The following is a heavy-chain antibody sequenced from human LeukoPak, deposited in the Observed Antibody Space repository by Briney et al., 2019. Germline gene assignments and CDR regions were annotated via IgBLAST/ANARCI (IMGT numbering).Heavy chain of an antibody. Sequence: ETLSLTCTVSGGSISNYYWSWIRQPPGKGLEWIAYINYSGSTNYNPSLKSRATISVDTSKNHFSLTLSSVTAADTAVYYCARFGGPHAFDIWGQGTMVTVSS. V-gene: IGHV4-59*01. D-gene: IGHD3-3*01. CDR3: ARFGGPHAFDI. CDR1: GGSISNYY. CDR2: INYSGST. J-gene: IGHJ3*02.